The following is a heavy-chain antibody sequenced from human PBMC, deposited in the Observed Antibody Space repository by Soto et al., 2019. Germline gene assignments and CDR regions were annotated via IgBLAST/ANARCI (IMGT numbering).Heavy chain of an antibody. J-gene: IGHJ5*02. CDR2: VYHSGDT. CDR1: GGTVASSHW. V-gene: IGHV4-4*02. D-gene: IGHD2-21*01. Sequence: PSGTLSLTCGVSGGTVASSHWWSWVRQSRGRGLEWIGKVYHSGDTNFNPSLQSRVTFSVDKSNNQFYLRLTSVTAADTAVYLGAREIVIAGLTNYFDPWGPGTLVTVSS. CDR3: AREIVIAGLTNYFDP.